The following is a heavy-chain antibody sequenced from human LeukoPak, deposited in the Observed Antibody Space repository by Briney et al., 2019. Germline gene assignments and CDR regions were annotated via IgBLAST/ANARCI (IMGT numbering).Heavy chain of an antibody. Sequence: GASVKVSCKASGYTFTGYYMHWVRQAPGQGLEWMGWINPNSGGTNYAQKFQGRVTMTRDTSISTAYMELSRLRSDDTAVYYCARGPDTHYYDANNWFDPWGQGTLVTVSS. CDR1: GYTFTGYY. D-gene: IGHD3-22*01. CDR3: ARGPDTHYYDANNWFDP. J-gene: IGHJ5*02. CDR2: INPNSGGT. V-gene: IGHV1-2*02.